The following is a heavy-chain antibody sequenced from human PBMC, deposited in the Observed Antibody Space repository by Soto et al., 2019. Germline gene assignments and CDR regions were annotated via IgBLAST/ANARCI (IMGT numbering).Heavy chain of an antibody. CDR3: ARVVSYEGVDY. D-gene: IGHD2-8*01. Sequence: EVQLVETGGTLIQPGGSLRLSCAASGLTVSSNYMAWVRQAPGKGLEWVSLLFRGGRTYYTDSVKGRFTVSRDDSKNTLHLQMNSLRAEDTAVYYCARVVSYEGVDYWGRGTLVTVSS. CDR1: GLTVSSNY. V-gene: IGHV3-53*02. CDR2: LFRGGRT. J-gene: IGHJ4*02.